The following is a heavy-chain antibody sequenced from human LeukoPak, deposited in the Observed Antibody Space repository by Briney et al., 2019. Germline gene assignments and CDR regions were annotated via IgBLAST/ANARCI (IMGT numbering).Heavy chain of an antibody. CDR3: ARGGMVQPEDYYYGMDV. V-gene: IGHV3-21*01. Sequence: GGSLRLSCAAPGFTFSSYSMNWVRQAPGKGLEWVSSISSSSSYIYYADSVKGRFTISRDNAKNSLYLQMNSLRAEDTAVYYCARGGMVQPEDYYYGMDVWGQGTTVTVSS. CDR2: ISSSSSYI. CDR1: GFTFSSYS. J-gene: IGHJ6*02. D-gene: IGHD1-14*01.